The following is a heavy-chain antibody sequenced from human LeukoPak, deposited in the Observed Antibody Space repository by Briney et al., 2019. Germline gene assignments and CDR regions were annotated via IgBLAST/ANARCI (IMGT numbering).Heavy chain of an antibody. CDR2: ISSSGSTI. Sequence: PGGSLRLSCAASGFTFSSYEMNWVRQAPGKGLEWVSYISSSGSTIYYADSVKGRFTISRDNAKNSLYLQMNSLRAEDTAVYYCARRRRTETGGEYYFDYWGQGTLVTVSS. V-gene: IGHV3-48*03. CDR3: ARRRRTETGGEYYFDY. D-gene: IGHD1-14*01. J-gene: IGHJ4*02. CDR1: GFTFSSYE.